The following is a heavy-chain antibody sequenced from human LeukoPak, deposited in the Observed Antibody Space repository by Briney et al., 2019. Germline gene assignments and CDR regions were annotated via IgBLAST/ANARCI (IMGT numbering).Heavy chain of an antibody. CDR2: IKGDGSEK. V-gene: IGHV3-7*01. Sequence: GGSLRLSCAASGFTFNSSWMTWVRQAPGKGLEWVAHIKGDGSEKYHVDSVKGRFTISRDNAKNTLYLQMNSLRAEDTAVYYCARGRIVATMLDYWGQGTLVTVSS. CDR1: GFTFNSSW. D-gene: IGHD5-12*01. J-gene: IGHJ4*02. CDR3: ARGRIVATMLDY.